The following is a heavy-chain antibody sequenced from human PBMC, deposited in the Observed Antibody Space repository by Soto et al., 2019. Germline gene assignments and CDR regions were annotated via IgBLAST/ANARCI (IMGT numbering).Heavy chain of an antibody. CDR3: VKGVGTYAITGTTN. V-gene: IGHV3-64D*06. D-gene: IGHD1-7*01. CDR1: GFTFSNYA. CDR2: ISSIGDST. Sequence: PGGSLRLSCSASGFTFSNYAMHWVRQAPGKGLEYVSVISSIGDSTYYTDAVKGRFAIFRENSKTTLYLQMNSLRPEDTAVYYCVKGVGTYAITGTTNWGQGTLVTVSS. J-gene: IGHJ4*02.